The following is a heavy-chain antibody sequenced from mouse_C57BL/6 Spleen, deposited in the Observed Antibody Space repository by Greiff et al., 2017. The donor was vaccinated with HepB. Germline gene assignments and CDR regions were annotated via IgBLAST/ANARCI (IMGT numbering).Heavy chain of an antibody. CDR2: ISSGGDYI. Sequence: VMLVESGEGLVKPGGSLKLSCAASGFTFRSYAMSWVRQTPEKRLEWVAYISSGGDYIYYADTVKGLFTISRDNARNTLYLQMSSLKSEDTAMYYCTRNLLWLRRGYFDYWGQGTTLTVSS. CDR3: TRNLLWLRRGYFDY. D-gene: IGHD2-2*01. V-gene: IGHV5-9-1*02. J-gene: IGHJ2*01. CDR1: GFTFRSYA.